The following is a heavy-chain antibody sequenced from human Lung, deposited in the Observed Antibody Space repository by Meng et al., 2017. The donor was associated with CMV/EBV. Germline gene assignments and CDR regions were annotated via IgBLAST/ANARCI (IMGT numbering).Heavy chain of an antibody. Sequence: QGHVRGSGPGWVQPSGTLSRTCAVSGGSISSSNWWSWVRQPPGKGLEWIGEIYHSGSTNYNPSLKSRVTISVDKSKNQFSLKLSSVTAADTAVYYCARVVTALWGYYFDYWGQGTLVTVSS. CDR1: GGSISSSNW. D-gene: IGHD2-21*02. V-gene: IGHV4-4*02. J-gene: IGHJ4*02. CDR3: ARVVTALWGYYFDY. CDR2: IYHSGST.